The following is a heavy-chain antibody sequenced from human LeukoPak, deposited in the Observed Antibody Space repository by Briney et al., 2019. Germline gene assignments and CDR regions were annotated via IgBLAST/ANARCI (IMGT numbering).Heavy chain of an antibody. Sequence: GASVKVSCKASGGTFSSYAISWVRQAPGQGLEWMGWMNPNSGNTGYAQKFQGRVTMTRNTSIGTAYMELSSLRSEDTAVYYCARMVGTEHPPYDYWGQGTLVTVSS. V-gene: IGHV1-8*02. CDR2: MNPNSGNT. D-gene: IGHD1/OR15-1a*01. J-gene: IGHJ4*02. CDR3: ARMVGTEHPPYDY. CDR1: GGTFSSYA.